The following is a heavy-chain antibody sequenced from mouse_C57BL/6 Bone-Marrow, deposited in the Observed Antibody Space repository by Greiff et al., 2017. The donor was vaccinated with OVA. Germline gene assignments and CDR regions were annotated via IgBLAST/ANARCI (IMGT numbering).Heavy chain of an antibody. D-gene: IGHD1-1*01. CDR1: GYTFTDYN. CDR3: ARFYYGPLAY. V-gene: IGHV1-18*01. J-gene: IGHJ3*01. Sequence: VQLQESGPELVKPGASVKIPCKASGYTFTDYNMDWVKQSHGKSLEWIGDINPNNGGTIYNQKFKGKATLTVDKSSSTAYMELRSLTSEDTAVYYCARFYYGPLAYWGQGTLVTVSA. CDR2: INPNNGGT.